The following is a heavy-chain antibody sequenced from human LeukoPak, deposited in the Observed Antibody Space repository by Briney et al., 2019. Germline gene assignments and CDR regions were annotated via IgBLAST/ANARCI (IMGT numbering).Heavy chain of an antibody. CDR2: IYSSRSNI. CDR1: GFTFSSYT. J-gene: IGHJ6*02. CDR3: ARGAYCTNGVCDGMDV. V-gene: IGHV3-21*01. Sequence: GGSLRLSCAASGFTFSSYTMNWVRQAPGRGLEWVSPIYSSRSNIYYADSVKGRFTISRDNAKNSLYLQMNSLRAEDTAVYYCARGAYCTNGVCDGMDVWGQGTTVTVSS. D-gene: IGHD2-8*01.